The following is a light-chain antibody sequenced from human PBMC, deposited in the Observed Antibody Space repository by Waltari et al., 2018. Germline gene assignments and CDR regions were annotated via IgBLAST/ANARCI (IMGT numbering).Light chain of an antibody. CDR3: QQRANWPPLT. Sequence: EIVLTQSPGTLSLSPGERATLSCRASQSVYTFLAWYQQKPGQPPRLLLYETSKRATGTPARFSGSGSGTDFTLTISSLEPEDSAVYYCQQRANWPPLTFGGGTKVEI. V-gene: IGKV3-11*01. CDR1: QSVYTF. J-gene: IGKJ4*01. CDR2: ETS.